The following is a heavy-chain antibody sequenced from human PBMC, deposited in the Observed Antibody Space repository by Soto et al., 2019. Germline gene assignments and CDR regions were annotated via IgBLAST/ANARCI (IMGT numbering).Heavy chain of an antibody. D-gene: IGHD5-18*01. CDR3: ARGGYSYGYWGPYYFDY. CDR1: GGSISSSNW. J-gene: IGHJ4*02. V-gene: IGHV4-4*02. CDR2: IYHSGST. Sequence: SETLSLTCAVSGGSISSSNWWSWIRQPPGKGLEWIGEIYHSGSTNYNPSLKSRVTISVDKSKNQFSLKLSSVTAEDTAVYYCARGGYSYGYWGPYYFDYWGQGSLVTVSS.